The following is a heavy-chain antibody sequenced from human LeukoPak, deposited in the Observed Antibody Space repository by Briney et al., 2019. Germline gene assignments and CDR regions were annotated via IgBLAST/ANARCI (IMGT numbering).Heavy chain of an antibody. CDR3: SNQYDI. J-gene: IGHJ3*02. D-gene: IGHD4-11*01. CDR2: VSVQPRDT. Sequence: PGGSLRLSCAASGFTFSKYAMTWVRQAPGEGLEWVSTVSVQPRDTYYADSVQGRFTISRDNSQNTVYLQMHSLRVEDTAVYYCSNQYDIWGRGTMVTVSS. V-gene: IGHV3-23*01. CDR1: GFTFSKYA.